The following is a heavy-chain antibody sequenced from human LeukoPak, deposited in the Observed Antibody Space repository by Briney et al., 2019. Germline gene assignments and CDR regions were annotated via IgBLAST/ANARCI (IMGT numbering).Heavy chain of an antibody. J-gene: IGHJ4*02. CDR2: LSDTGDST. Sequence: PGGSLRLSCAASGFTLSNHPMYWVRQAPGKGLEWVSSLSDTGDSTHYADSVKGRFTISRDSARSALYLQMNSLRAEDTAVYYCAKGDCSSGSCYFDYWGQGPQVTVSS. D-gene: IGHD2-15*01. V-gene: IGHV3-23*01. CDR3: AKGDCSSGSCYFDY. CDR1: GFTLSNHP.